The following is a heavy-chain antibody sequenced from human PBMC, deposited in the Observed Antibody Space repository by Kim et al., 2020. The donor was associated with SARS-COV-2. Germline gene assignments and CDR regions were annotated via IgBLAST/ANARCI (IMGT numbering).Heavy chain of an antibody. V-gene: IGHV3-30-3*01. CDR3: ARDSLPEEGSGSYPDY. Sequence: GGSLRLSCAASGFTFSSYAMHWVRQAPGKGLEWVAVISYDGSNKYYADSVKGRFTISRDNSKNTLYLQMNSLRAEDTAVYYCARDSLPEEGSGSYPDYWGQGTLVTVSS. CDR2: ISYDGSNK. J-gene: IGHJ4*02. D-gene: IGHD3-10*01. CDR1: GFTFSSYA.